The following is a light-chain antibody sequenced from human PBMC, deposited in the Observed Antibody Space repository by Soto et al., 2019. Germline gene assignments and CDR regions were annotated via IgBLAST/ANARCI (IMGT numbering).Light chain of an antibody. V-gene: IGKV3-20*01. Sequence: EIVLPQSPGTLSLSPGERATLSCRASQSVSSSYLAWYQQKPGQAPRPLIYGASSRAIGIPDTFSGSGSGTAFTLTITRLEAEGFAVYYCQEYGSSPWTFGQGTKVEI. CDR2: GAS. CDR1: QSVSSSY. CDR3: QEYGSSPWT. J-gene: IGKJ1*01.